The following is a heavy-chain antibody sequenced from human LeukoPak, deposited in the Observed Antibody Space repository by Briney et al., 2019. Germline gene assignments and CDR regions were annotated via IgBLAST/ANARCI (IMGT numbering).Heavy chain of an antibody. CDR3: ASAFGGRFFDY. CDR2: IYYSGAT. D-gene: IGHD1-26*01. V-gene: IGHV4-59*06. J-gene: IGHJ4*02. CDR1: GGSISSYY. Sequence: SETLSLTCTVSGGSISSYYWSWIRQPPGKGLEWIAYIYYSGATYYNPSLKSRITMSIDASKNQFSLNLGSVTAADTAVYYCASAFGGRFFDYWGQGALVTVSS.